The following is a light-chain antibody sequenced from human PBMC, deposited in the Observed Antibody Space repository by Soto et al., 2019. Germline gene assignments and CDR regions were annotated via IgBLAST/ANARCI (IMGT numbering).Light chain of an antibody. V-gene: IGKV3-11*01. J-gene: IGKJ4*01. CDR1: QSVNNF. CDR3: QQRSNWPPALS. CDR2: DAS. Sequence: IVLTQSPATLSLSPGDRATLSCRASQSVNNFLAWYQQKPGQTPRLLIYDASKRATGIPGRFSGSGSGTDFTLTISSLEPEDFAVYYCQQRSNWPPALSFGGGTKVEI.